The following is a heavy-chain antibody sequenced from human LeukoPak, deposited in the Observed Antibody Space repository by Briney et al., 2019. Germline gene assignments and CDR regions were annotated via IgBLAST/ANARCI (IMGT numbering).Heavy chain of an antibody. J-gene: IGHJ4*02. Sequence: GGSLRLSCAASGFTFSSYSMNWVRQAPGKGLEWVSSISSSSSYIYCADSVKGRFTISRDNAKNSLYLQMNSLRAEDTAVYYCARPIDSSGYYPSDWGQGTLVTVSS. CDR2: ISSSSSYI. CDR3: ARPIDSSGYYPSD. D-gene: IGHD3-22*01. CDR1: GFTFSSYS. V-gene: IGHV3-21*01.